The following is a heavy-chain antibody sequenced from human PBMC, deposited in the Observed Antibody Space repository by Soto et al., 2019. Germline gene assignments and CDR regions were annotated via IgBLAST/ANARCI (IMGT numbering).Heavy chain of an antibody. CDR3: ARSGDYYGSGSSYYYYYGMDV. CDR1: GGSISSYY. V-gene: IGHV4-59*01. D-gene: IGHD3-10*01. CDR2: IYYSGST. Sequence: SETLSLTCTVSGGSISSYYWSWIRQPPGKGLEWIGYIYYSGSTNYNPSLKSRVTISVDTSKNQFSLKLSSVTAADTAVYYCARSGDYYGSGSSYYYYYGMDVWGQGTTVTSP. J-gene: IGHJ6*02.